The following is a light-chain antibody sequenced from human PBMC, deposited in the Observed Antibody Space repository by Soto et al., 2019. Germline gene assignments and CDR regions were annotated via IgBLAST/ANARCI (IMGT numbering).Light chain of an antibody. CDR2: AAS. CDR3: QQYYSYPRT. J-gene: IGKJ3*01. V-gene: IGKV1-8*01. Sequence: AIRVTQSPSSFSASTGDIATITCRASQGISSYLAWYQQKPGKAPKLLIYAASTLQSGVPSRFSGSGSGTDFTLTISCLQSEDFATYYCQQYYSYPRTFGPGTKVDIK. CDR1: QGISSY.